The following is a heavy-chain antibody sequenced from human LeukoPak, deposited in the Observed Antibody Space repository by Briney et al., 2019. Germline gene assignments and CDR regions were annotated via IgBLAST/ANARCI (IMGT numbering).Heavy chain of an antibody. D-gene: IGHD2-15*01. CDR1: GYTFTSYY. CDR2: INPSGGST. V-gene: IGHV1-46*01. CDR3: ARVGVGLEYCSGGSCYSNYYYYGMDV. Sequence: ASVKVSCKASGYTFTSYYMHWVRQAPGQGLEWMGIINPSGGSTSYAQKFQGRVTMTRDTSTSTVYMELSSLRSEDTAVYYCARVGVGLEYCSGGSCYSNYYYYGMDVWGQGTTVTVSS. J-gene: IGHJ6*02.